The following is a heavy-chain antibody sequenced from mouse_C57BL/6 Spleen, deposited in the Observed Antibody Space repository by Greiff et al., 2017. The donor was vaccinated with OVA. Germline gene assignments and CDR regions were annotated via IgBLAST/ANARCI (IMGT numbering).Heavy chain of an antibody. Sequence: EVKLVESEGGLVQPGSSMKLSCTASGFTFSDYYMAWVRQVPEKGLEWVANINYDGSSTYYLDSLKSRFIISRDNAKNILYLQMSSLKSEDTATYYCAREKEGYYYGSSYWYFDVWGTGTTVTVSS. CDR3: AREKEGYYYGSSYWYFDV. CDR2: INYDGSST. D-gene: IGHD1-1*01. V-gene: IGHV5-16*01. J-gene: IGHJ1*03. CDR1: GFTFSDYY.